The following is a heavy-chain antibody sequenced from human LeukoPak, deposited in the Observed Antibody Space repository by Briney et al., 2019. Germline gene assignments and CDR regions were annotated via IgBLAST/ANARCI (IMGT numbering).Heavy chain of an antibody. J-gene: IGHJ4*02. V-gene: IGHV3-30*02. CDR1: GFTFSSYG. CDR3: ARDGGSAWFFRY. CDR2: IRFDGSNK. D-gene: IGHD6-19*01. Sequence: GGSLRLSCAASGFTFSSYGMHWVRQAPGKGLEWVAFIRFDGSNKYYADSVKGRFTISRDNSKNTLYLQMSSLRAEDTAVYYCARDGGSAWFFRYWGQGTLVTVSS.